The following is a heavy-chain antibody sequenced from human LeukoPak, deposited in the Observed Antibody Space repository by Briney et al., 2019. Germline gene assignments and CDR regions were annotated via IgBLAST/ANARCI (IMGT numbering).Heavy chain of an antibody. CDR1: GFTFSSYA. D-gene: IGHD3-22*01. J-gene: IGHJ4*02. V-gene: IGHV3-23*01. CDR2: ISGSGGST. CDR3: AKKGVTMIVVALGDFDY. Sequence: RGSLRLSCAASGFTFSSYAMSWVRQDPGKGLEWVSAISGSGGSTYYADSVKGRFTISRDNSKNTLYLQMNSLRAEDTAVYYCAKKGVTMIVVALGDFDYWGRGTLVTVSS.